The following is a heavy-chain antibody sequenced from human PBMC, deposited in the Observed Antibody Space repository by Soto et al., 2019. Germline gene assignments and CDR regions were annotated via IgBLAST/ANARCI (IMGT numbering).Heavy chain of an antibody. D-gene: IGHD2-15*01. Sequence: QMQLQESGSGLVKPSQTLSLTFAVSGGSISSGGYSWSWIRQPPGKGLEWIGYIYHSGSTYYNPSLKSRVTISVDRSKSQFPLKLSSVTAADTAVYYCARGQVVAAQHWGQGTLVTVSS. CDR2: IYHSGST. CDR1: GGSISSGGYS. CDR3: ARGQVVAAQH. J-gene: IGHJ4*02. V-gene: IGHV4-30-2*01.